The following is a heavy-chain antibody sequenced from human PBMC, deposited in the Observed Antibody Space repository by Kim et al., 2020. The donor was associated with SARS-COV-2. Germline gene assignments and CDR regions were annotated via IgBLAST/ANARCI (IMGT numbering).Heavy chain of an antibody. CDR3: ASCVAMVCGVRGHCY. CDR2: ISSSSSGI. D-gene: IGHD3-10*01. J-gene: IGHJ4*03. V-gene: IGHV3-21*01. CDR1: GFTFSSNG. Sequence: GGSLRLSCAASGFTFSSNGMYWVRKAPGQGLEWVSSISSSSSGIYYSDSVLHRLPISRDNAKNSLYLQMNSLIAEDTAVYYCASCVAMVCGVRGHCY.